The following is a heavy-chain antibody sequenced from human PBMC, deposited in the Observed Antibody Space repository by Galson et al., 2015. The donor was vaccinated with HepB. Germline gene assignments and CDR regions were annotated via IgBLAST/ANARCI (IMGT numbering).Heavy chain of an antibody. D-gene: IGHD6-19*01. J-gene: IGHJ4*02. CDR3: ASSVRYNSAPAD. Sequence: SLRLSCAASGFTFSSYNMNWVRQAPGKGLEWVSSIGSSSSYIYYADSVKGRFTISRDNAKNSLYLQMKSLRAEYTAVYYCASSVRYNSAPADWGQGTLVTVSS. CDR2: IGSSSSYI. V-gene: IGHV3-21*01. CDR1: GFTFSSYN.